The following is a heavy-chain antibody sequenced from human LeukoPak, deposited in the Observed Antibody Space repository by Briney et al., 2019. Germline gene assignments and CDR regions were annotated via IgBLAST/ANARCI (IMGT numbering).Heavy chain of an antibody. V-gene: IGHV3-33*05. CDR2: ISYDGSNK. CDR1: GFTFSSYG. Sequence: GGSPRLSCAASGFTFSSYGMHWVRQAPGKGLEWVAVISYDGSNKYYADSVKGRFTISRDNAKNSLYLQMNSLRAEDTAVYYCAELGITMIGGVWGKGTTVTISS. CDR3: AELGITMIGGV. J-gene: IGHJ6*04. D-gene: IGHD3-10*02.